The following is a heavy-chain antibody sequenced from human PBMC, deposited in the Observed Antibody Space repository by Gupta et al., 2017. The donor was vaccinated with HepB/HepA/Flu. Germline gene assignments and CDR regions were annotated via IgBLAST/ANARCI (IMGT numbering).Heavy chain of an antibody. CDR1: GDSVTNYY. V-gene: IGHV4-59*02. CDR2: VYYSERS. J-gene: IGHJ4*02. Sequence: QVQLQQSGPGLVKPSETLSLTCAVSGDSVTNYYWSWIRQPPGKRLEWIGYVYYSERSYHNPSLKSRVTISLDTSKNQFSLKLSSVTAADTAVYYCAKYFKGSFDYWGQGTLVTVSS. D-gene: IGHD2/OR15-2a*01. CDR3: AKYFKGSFDY.